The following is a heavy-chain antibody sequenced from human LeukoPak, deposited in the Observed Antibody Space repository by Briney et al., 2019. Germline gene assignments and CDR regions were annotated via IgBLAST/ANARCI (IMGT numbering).Heavy chain of an antibody. CDR3: ARTSSSNTLPFDH. V-gene: IGHV4-4*07. CDR2: IYSTGST. J-gene: IGHJ4*02. Sequence: PSETLSLTCTVSGGSISSNYWSWIRQPAGKGLEWLGRIYSTGSTNFNPSLKGRVTLSVDTSKNQFSLKLNSLTAADTAVYYCARTSSSNTLPFDHWGQGTLVTVSS. CDR1: GGSISSNY.